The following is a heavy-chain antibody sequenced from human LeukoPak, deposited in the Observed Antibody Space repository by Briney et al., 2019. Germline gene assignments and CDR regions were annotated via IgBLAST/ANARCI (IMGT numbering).Heavy chain of an antibody. CDR1: GFTFSSYW. CDR3: ARDWWFDP. V-gene: IGHV3-74*01. CDR2: INTDGTTI. Sequence: PGGSLRLSCAASGFTFSSYWMHWVRQDPGKGLMWVSRINTDGTTIDYADSVKGRFTISRDNTKNTLYLQMNDLRVEDTAVYYCARDWWFDPWGQGTLVTVSS. J-gene: IGHJ5*02.